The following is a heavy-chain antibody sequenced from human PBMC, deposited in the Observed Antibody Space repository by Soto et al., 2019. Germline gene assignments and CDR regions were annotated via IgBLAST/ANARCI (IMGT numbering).Heavy chain of an antibody. Sequence: SETLSLTCAVSGGSISSSDWWSWVRQPPGKGLEWIGEIYHSGGTNYNPSLKSRVTISVDKSKNQFSLKLNSVTAADTAVYYCARVRREFDTSGPVDYWGQGTLVTVSS. CDR1: GGSISSSDW. CDR2: IYHSGGT. V-gene: IGHV4-4*02. CDR3: ARVRREFDTSGPVDY. D-gene: IGHD3-10*01. J-gene: IGHJ4*02.